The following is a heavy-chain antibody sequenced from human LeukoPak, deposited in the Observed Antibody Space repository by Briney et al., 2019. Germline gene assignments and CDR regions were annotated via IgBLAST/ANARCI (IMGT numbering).Heavy chain of an antibody. J-gene: IGHJ4*02. CDR2: INPSGGST. Sequence: ASVKVSCKASGYTFTSYYMHWVRQAPGQGLEWMGIINPSGGSTSYAQKFQGRVTITADKSTSTAYMELSSLRSEDTAVYYCARGGSRYYYDSSGYLLDYWGQGTLVTVSS. V-gene: IGHV1-46*01. CDR1: GYTFTSYY. D-gene: IGHD3-22*01. CDR3: ARGGSRYYYDSSGYLLDY.